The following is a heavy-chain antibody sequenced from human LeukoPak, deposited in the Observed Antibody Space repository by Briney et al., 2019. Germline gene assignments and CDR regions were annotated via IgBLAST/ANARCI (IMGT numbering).Heavy chain of an antibody. D-gene: IGHD5-12*01. CDR2: ISSNGGST. CDR3: ARDLLVAPGY. J-gene: IGHJ4*02. Sequence: PGGSLRLSCAASGFTFSSYAMHWVRQAPGKGLEYVSAISSNGGSTYYANSVKGRFTISRDNSKNTLYLQMGSLRAEDMAVYYCARDLLVAPGYWGQGTLVTVSS. CDR1: GFTFSSYA. V-gene: IGHV3-64*01.